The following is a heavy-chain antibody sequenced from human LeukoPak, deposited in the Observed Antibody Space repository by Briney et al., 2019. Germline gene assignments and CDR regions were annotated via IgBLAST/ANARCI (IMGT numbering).Heavy chain of an antibody. Sequence: GGSLRLSCAASGFTFSSSAMSWVRQAPGKGLEWVSAISNNGGYTYYADSVQGRFTISRDNSKSTLCLQMNSLRAEDTAVYYCANEPQAATPPLDYWGQGTLVTVSS. CDR2: ISNNGGYT. D-gene: IGHD2-15*01. CDR3: ANEPQAATPPLDY. CDR1: GFTFSSSA. V-gene: IGHV3-23*01. J-gene: IGHJ4*02.